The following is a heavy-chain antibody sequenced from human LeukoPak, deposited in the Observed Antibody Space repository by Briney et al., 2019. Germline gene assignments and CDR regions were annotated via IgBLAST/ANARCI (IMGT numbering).Heavy chain of an antibody. Sequence: GGSLRLSCAASGFTFSSYAMFWVRQAPGKGLEWVSAISGTGGNTYYADSVKGRFTISRDNSKNTLYLQMNSLRAEDTAVYYCGKARESSSSTSCYRNGMDVWGQGTTVTVSS. CDR1: GFTFSSYA. CDR2: ISGTGGNT. D-gene: IGHD2-2*02. CDR3: GKARESSSSTSCYRNGMDV. J-gene: IGHJ6*02. V-gene: IGHV3-23*01.